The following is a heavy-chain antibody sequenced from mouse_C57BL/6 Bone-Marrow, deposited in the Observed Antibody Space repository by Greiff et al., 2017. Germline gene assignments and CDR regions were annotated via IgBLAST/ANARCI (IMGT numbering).Heavy chain of an antibody. CDR2: IDPSDSDT. Sequence: VQLQQPGAELVKPGASVKLSCKASGYTFTSYWMQWVKQRPGQGLEWIGEIDPSDSDTNYNQKFKGKATLTVDTSSSTAYMQLSSLTSEDSAVYYCARGYGSNYFDYWGQGTTLTVSS. V-gene: IGHV1-50*01. CDR1: GYTFTSYW. D-gene: IGHD1-1*01. CDR3: ARGYGSNYFDY. J-gene: IGHJ2*01.